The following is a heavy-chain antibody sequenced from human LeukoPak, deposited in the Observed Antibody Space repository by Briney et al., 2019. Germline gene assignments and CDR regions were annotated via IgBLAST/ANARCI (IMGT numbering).Heavy chain of an antibody. CDR3: AGGTGYFDY. J-gene: IGHJ4*02. CDR2: ISSNGGST. D-gene: IGHD1-1*01. CDR1: GFTFSSYA. Sequence: GGSLRLSCAASGFTFSSYAMHWVRQAPGKGLEYVSAISSNGGSTYYANSVKGRFTISRDNSKNTLYLQMGSLRAEDMAMYYCAGGTGYFDYWGQGTLVTVSS. V-gene: IGHV3-64*01.